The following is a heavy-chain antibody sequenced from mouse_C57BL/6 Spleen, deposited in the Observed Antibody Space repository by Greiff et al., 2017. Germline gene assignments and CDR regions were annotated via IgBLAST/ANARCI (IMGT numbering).Heavy chain of an antibody. Sequence: EVQLVESGGGLVKPGGSLKLSCAASGFTFSDYGMHWVRQAPEKGLEWVAYISSGSSTIYYADTVKGRFTISRDNAKNTLFLQMTSLRSEDTAMYYCANSLIYYYGSSSDYAMDYWGQGTSVTVSS. CDR2: ISSGSSTI. CDR3: ANSLIYYYGSSSDYAMDY. V-gene: IGHV5-17*01. D-gene: IGHD1-1*01. J-gene: IGHJ4*01. CDR1: GFTFSDYG.